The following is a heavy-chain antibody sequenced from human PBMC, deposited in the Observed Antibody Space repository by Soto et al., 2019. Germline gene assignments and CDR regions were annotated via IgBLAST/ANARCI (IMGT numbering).Heavy chain of an antibody. CDR3: VRLRDSSGYDY. V-gene: IGHV3-64*01. J-gene: IGHJ4*02. D-gene: IGHD3-22*01. Sequence: EVQLVESGGDLVQPGGSLRVSCAASGFTFSSYAMHWVRQAPGKGLEYVSAITSNGGSTYYANSVKGRFTISRDNSKNTLYLQMGSLRPEDMAVYYCVRLRDSSGYDYWGQGTLVTVSS. CDR1: GFTFSSYA. CDR2: ITSNGGST.